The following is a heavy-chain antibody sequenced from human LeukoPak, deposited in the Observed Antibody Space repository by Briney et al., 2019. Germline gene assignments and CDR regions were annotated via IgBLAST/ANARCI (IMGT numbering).Heavy chain of an antibody. CDR1: GFTFSSYA. CDR2: ISYDGSNK. J-gene: IGHJ4*02. D-gene: IGHD3-10*01. Sequence: GGSLRLSCSASGFTFSSYAMHWVRQAPGKGLEWVAVISYDGSNKYYADSVKGRFTISRDNSKNTLYLQMNSLRAEDTAVYYCARDEYGSGSYYTDYWGQGTLVTVSS. CDR3: ARDEYGSGSYYTDY. V-gene: IGHV3-30-3*01.